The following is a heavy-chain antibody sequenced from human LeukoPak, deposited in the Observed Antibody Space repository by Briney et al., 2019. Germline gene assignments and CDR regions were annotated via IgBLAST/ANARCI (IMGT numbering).Heavy chain of an antibody. Sequence: SETLSLTCTVSGGSISSGDYYWGWIRQPPGKGLEWIGYIYYSGSTYYNPSLKSRVTISVDTSKNQFSLKLSSVTAADTAVYYCARASLNCSSTSCPPYYFDYWGQGTLVTVSS. D-gene: IGHD2-2*01. CDR3: ARASLNCSSTSCPPYYFDY. V-gene: IGHV4-30-4*08. CDR1: GGSISSGDYY. J-gene: IGHJ4*02. CDR2: IYYSGST.